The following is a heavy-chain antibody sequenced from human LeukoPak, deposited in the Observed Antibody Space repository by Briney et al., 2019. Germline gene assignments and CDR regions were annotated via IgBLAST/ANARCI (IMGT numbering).Heavy chain of an antibody. V-gene: IGHV4-39*01. D-gene: IGHD1-1*01. Sequence: SETLSLNCTVSGGSISSSSYYWGWIRQPPGKGLEWIGSIYYSGSTYYNPSLKSRVTISVDTSKNQFSLKLSSVTAADTAVYYCARNDNSGSDYWGQGTLVTVSS. CDR1: GGSISSSSYY. J-gene: IGHJ4*02. CDR3: ARNDNSGSDY. CDR2: IYYSGST.